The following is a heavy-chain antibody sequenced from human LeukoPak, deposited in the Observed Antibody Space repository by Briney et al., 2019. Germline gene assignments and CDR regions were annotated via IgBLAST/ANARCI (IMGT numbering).Heavy chain of an antibody. Sequence: ASVKVSCKASGYTFTNYGISWVRQAPGQGLEWMGWISAYNGNTNYAQKLQGRVTMTTDTSTSTTYMELRSLRSDGTAVYYCAXVVLTGDYFDYWGQGTQVTVSS. V-gene: IGHV1-18*01. D-gene: IGHD7-27*01. CDR3: AXVVLTGDYFDY. CDR1: GYTFTNYG. J-gene: IGHJ4*02. CDR2: ISAYNGNT.